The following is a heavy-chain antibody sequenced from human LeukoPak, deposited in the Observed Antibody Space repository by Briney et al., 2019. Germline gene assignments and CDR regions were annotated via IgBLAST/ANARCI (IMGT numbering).Heavy chain of an antibody. CDR3: ARANFLYCSSTTCLFDY. Sequence: ASVKVSCKASGYTFTDYYMHWVRQAPGQGFEWMGWINPNDGDTNYAQKFQGRVTMTRDTSISTAHMEVSRLRSDDTAVYYCARANFLYCSSTTCLFDYWGQGALVTVSS. CDR1: GYTFTDYY. D-gene: IGHD2-2*01. V-gene: IGHV1-2*02. CDR2: INPNDGDT. J-gene: IGHJ4*02.